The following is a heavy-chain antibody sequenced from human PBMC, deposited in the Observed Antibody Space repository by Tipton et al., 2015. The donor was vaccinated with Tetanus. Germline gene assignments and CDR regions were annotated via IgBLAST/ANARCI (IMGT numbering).Heavy chain of an antibody. J-gene: IGHJ4*02. CDR1: GFSFANYG. D-gene: IGHD6-25*01. CDR2: IFDDGSNT. Sequence: SLRLSCAASGFSFANYGMHWVRQAPGKGLEWMATIFDDGSNTYYADSVKGRFTISRDNTKNSLFLQMNSLRAGDTAVYYCASGSTLDFWGQGTLVTVSS. V-gene: IGHV3-33*03. CDR3: ASGSTLDF.